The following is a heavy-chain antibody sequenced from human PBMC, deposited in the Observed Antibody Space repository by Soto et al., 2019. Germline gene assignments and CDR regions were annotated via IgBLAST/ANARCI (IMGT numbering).Heavy chain of an antibody. J-gene: IGHJ4*02. CDR2: ISGSGGST. V-gene: IGHV3-23*01. CDR3: AKDYSGSYD. CDR1: GFTFRSYA. Sequence: EVQLLESGGGLVQPGGSLRLSCAASGFTFRSYAMSWVRQAPGKGLEWVSGISGSGGSTYYTDSVKGRFTISRDNSNNTRYLQMSSLRVEDTATYYCAKDYSGSYDWGQGTLVTVSS. D-gene: IGHD1-26*01.